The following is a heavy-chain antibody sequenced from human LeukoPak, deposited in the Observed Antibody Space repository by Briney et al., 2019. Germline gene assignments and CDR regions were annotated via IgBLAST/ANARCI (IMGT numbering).Heavy chain of an antibody. Sequence: SESLSLTCTVSDGSNSNVSYSWSWIRQPPGKALEWIGYIYHSGGTFYNPSLESRVTMSLDTTKNHFFLQLNSVTAADTAVYYCAGSIPGQGLSSTYWGQGTLVTVSS. CDR2: IYHSGGT. CDR3: AGSIPGQGLSSTY. J-gene: IGHJ4*02. V-gene: IGHV4-30-2*01. D-gene: IGHD3-10*01. CDR1: DGSNSNVSYS.